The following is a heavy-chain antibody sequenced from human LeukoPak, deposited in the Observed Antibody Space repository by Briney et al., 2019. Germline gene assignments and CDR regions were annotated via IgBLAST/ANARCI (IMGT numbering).Heavy chain of an antibody. CDR1: GGSISSSSYY. Sequence: SETLSLTCTVSGGSISSSSYYWGWIRQPPGKGLEWIGSIYYSGSTYYNPSLKSRVTISVDTSKNQFSLKLSSVTAADTAVYYCARHRVDVKLLLALETKNWFDPWGQGTLVTVSS. CDR3: ARHRVDVKLLLALETKNWFDP. CDR2: IYYSGST. V-gene: IGHV4-39*01. J-gene: IGHJ5*02. D-gene: IGHD2-15*01.